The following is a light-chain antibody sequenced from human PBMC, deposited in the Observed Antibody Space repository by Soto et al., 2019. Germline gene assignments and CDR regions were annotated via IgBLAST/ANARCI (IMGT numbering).Light chain of an antibody. CDR1: QSVGTY. J-gene: IGKJ1*01. V-gene: IGKV3-11*01. Sequence: EIMLTQSPATLSLSPGERATLSCRASQSVGTYLAWYQQKPGQAPRLLIYDASNRATGIPARFSGSGSGTDFTLTITSLEPEDFAVYYCQQYGSSIKTFGQGTKVDIK. CDR3: QQYGSSIKT. CDR2: DAS.